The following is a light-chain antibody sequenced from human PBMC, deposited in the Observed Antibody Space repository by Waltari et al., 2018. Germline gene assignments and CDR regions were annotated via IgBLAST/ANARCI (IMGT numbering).Light chain of an antibody. CDR2: DAS. V-gene: IGKV1-39*01. CDR1: QSLSTF. J-gene: IGKJ1*01. CDR3: QHSYSLPRT. Sequence: DIQLTQSPSSLSASVGDRVTITCRASQSLSTFLHWYQQKPGKDPKLLIYDASSLQSAVPSRFSGIGSGKDFTLTSSRLQPKDFATYYGQHSYSLPRTFGQGTKVEIK.